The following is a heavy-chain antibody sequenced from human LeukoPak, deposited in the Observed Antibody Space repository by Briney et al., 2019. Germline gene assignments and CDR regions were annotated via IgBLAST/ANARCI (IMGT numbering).Heavy chain of an antibody. J-gene: IGHJ4*02. CDR3: ARDRSGYSYGEPLDH. CDR2: ITPNTGST. CDR1: GYTFTGYY. D-gene: IGHD5-18*01. Sequence: ASVKVSCKASGYTFTGYYLHWVRQAPGQGSEWLGRITPNTGSTDHAQKFQGRVTMTSDTSINTAYMELSRLRPDDTAVYYCARDRSGYSYGEPLDHWGQGTLVIVSS. V-gene: IGHV1-2*06.